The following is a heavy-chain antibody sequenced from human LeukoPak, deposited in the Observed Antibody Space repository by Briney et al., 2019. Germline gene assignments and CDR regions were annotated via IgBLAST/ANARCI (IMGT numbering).Heavy chain of an antibody. CDR3: AIEDSGWSSFYYYYYYGMDV. CDR1: GFTFSSYG. V-gene: IGHV3-33*01. Sequence: PGGSLRLSCAASGFTFSSYGMHWVRQAPGKGLEWVAVIWYDGSNKYYADSVKGRFTISRDNSKNTLYLQMNSLRAEDTAVYYCAIEDSGWSSFYYYYYYGMDVWGQGTTVTVSS. CDR2: IWYDGSNK. J-gene: IGHJ6*02. D-gene: IGHD6-19*01.